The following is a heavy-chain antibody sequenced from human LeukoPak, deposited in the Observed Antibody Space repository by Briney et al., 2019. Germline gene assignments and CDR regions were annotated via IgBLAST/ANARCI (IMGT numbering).Heavy chain of an antibody. D-gene: IGHD6-19*01. V-gene: IGHV3-21*01. CDR1: GSTFSNYA. Sequence: PGGSLRLSCAASGSTFSNYAMTWVRQAPGKGLEWVSSISRSGSSIYYADSVKGRFTISRDNAKNSLDLQMNSLRAEDTAVYYCARDWSPYSTGWLAYWGQGTQVTVSS. J-gene: IGHJ4*02. CDR3: ARDWSPYSTGWLAY. CDR2: ISRSGSSI.